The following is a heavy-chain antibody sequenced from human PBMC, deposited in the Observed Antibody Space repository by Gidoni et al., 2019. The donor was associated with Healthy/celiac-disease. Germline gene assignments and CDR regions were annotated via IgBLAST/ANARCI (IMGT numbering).Heavy chain of an antibody. CDR1: GFTFSSYS. J-gene: IGHJ4*02. CDR3: ARTGEFTFDY. CDR2: ISSSSSYI. V-gene: IGHV3-21*01. Sequence: EVQLVESGGGLVKPGGSLRLSCASPGFTFSSYSMNWVRQAPGKGLEWVSAISSSSSYIYYADSVKGRFTISRDNAKNSLYLQMNSLRAEDTAVYYCARTGEFTFDYWGQGTLVTVSS. D-gene: IGHD3-10*01.